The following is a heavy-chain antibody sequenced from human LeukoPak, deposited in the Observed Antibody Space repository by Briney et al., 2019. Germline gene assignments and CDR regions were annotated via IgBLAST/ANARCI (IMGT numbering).Heavy chain of an antibody. CDR2: TSYDGSNK. V-gene: IGHV3-30*04. D-gene: IGHD3-10*01. CDR3: ARDAPLGLPFYYGSGSYLDY. J-gene: IGHJ4*02. Sequence: PGKSLRLSCAASEFSFSTYAMHWVRQAPGKGLEWVAVTSYDGSNKYYADSVKGRFTISRDNANDTLFLQMNSLRPEDTAVYYCARDAPLGLPFYYGSGSYLDYWGQGTLVTVSS. CDR1: EFSFSTYA.